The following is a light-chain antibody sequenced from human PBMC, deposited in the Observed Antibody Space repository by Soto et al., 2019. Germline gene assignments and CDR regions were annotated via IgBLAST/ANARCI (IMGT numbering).Light chain of an antibody. CDR3: QSYDSSLSGQEV. Sequence: QSVLTQPPSVSGAPGQRVTISCTGSSSNIGAGYDVHWYQQLPGTAPKLLIYGNSNRPSGVPDRCSGSKSGTSASLAITGLQAEDEADYYCQSYDSSLSGQEVFGTGTKLTVL. J-gene: IGLJ1*01. V-gene: IGLV1-40*01. CDR2: GNS. CDR1: SSNIGAGYD.